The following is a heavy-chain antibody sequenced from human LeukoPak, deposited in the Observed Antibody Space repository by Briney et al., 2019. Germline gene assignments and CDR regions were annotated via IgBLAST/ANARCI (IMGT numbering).Heavy chain of an antibody. CDR3: ALVVPAYNWFDP. Sequence: PSETLSLTCIASGGSIGTYYWNWLRQPAGKGLEWIGHIHASGSTNYNPPLKSRVIMSVDTSKKQFSLKVTSVTAADTAVYYCALVVPAYNWFDPWGQGTLVTVSS. J-gene: IGHJ5*02. CDR1: GGSIGTYY. D-gene: IGHD2-2*01. V-gene: IGHV4-4*07. CDR2: IHASGST.